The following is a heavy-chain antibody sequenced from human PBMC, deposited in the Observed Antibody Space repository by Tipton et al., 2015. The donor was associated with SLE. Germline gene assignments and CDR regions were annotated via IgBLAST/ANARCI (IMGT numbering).Heavy chain of an antibody. CDR3: ARVGGGVGYYYYMDV. J-gene: IGHJ6*03. Sequence: LRLSCTVSGGSISSHYWSWIRQPPGKGLEWIGYIYYSGSTYYNPSLKSRVTISVDTSKNQFSLKLSSVTAADTAVYYCARVGGGVGYYYYMDVWGKGTTVTVSS. CDR2: IYYSGST. CDR1: GGSISSHY. V-gene: IGHV4-59*11. D-gene: IGHD1-26*01.